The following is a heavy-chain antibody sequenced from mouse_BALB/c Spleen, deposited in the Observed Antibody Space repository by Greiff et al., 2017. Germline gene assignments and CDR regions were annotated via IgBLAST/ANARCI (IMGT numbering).Heavy chain of an antibody. CDR3: ARHYGSSTYAMDY. V-gene: IGHV5-6*01. CDR2: ISSGGSYT. CDR1: GFTFSSYG. J-gene: IGHJ4*01. Sequence: EVHLVESGGDLVKPGGSLKLSCAASGFTFSSYGMSWVRQTPDKRLEWVATISSGGSYTYYPDSVKGRFTISRDNAKNTLYLQMSSLKSEDTAMYYCARHYGSSTYAMDYWGRGTSDTVSS. D-gene: IGHD1-1*01.